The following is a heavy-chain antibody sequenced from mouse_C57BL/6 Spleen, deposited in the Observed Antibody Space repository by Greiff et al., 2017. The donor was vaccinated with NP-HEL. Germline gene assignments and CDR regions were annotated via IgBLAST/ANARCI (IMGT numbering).Heavy chain of an antibody. CDR3: ARRLTTVVATSFDY. J-gene: IGHJ2*01. CDR1: GFTFSSYG. V-gene: IGHV5-6*01. Sequence: VQLVESGGDLVKPGGSLKLSCAASGFTFSSYGMSWVRQTSDKRLVWVATISSGGSYTYYPASVKGRLTISRDNAKNTLYLQMSSLKSEDTAMYYSARRLTTVVATSFDYWSQGTTLTVSS. D-gene: IGHD1-1*01. CDR2: ISSGGSYT.